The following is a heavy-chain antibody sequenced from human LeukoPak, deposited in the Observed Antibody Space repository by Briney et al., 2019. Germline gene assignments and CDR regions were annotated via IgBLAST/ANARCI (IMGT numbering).Heavy chain of an antibody. CDR1: GFTFNRHA. Sequence: AGGSLRLSCAASGFTFNRHAMHWVRQAPGKGLEWVAVMSYDKSYKEYTDSVKGRFTISRDNSRNTLFLEMNSLRTEDTAIYYCARSLTGYDAFDIWGQATRVTVSS. V-gene: IGHV3-30*04. CDR3: ARSLTGYDAFDI. D-gene: IGHD3-9*01. CDR2: MSYDKSYK. J-gene: IGHJ3*02.